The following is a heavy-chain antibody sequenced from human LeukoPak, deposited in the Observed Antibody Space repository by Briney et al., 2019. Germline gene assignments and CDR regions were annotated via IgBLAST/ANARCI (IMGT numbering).Heavy chain of an antibody. Sequence: SVYYSCKPTDRTYNSHASRWGRSRRGPGHERKKGIIPIFGTANYAQKFQGRVTITTDESTSTAYMELSSLRSEDTAVYYCAMDFWSGYYSAPFDYWGQGTLVTVSS. D-gene: IGHD3-3*01. CDR2: IIPIFGTA. J-gene: IGHJ4*02. CDR1: DRTYNSHA. CDR3: AMDFWSGYYSAPFDY. V-gene: IGHV1-69*05.